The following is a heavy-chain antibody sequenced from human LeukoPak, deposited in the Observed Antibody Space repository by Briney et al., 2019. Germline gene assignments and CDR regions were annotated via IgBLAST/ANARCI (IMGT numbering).Heavy chain of an antibody. Sequence: ASVKISCMLSGYTFTDYYMHWVQQAPGKGLEWMGLVDPEDGETIYAEKFQGRVTISADTSTDTAYMELSSLRSEDTAVYYCATDYGGNWAYWGQGTLVTVSS. CDR2: VDPEDGET. V-gene: IGHV1-69-2*01. CDR1: GYTFTDYY. J-gene: IGHJ4*02. CDR3: ATDYGGNWAY. D-gene: IGHD2-21*01.